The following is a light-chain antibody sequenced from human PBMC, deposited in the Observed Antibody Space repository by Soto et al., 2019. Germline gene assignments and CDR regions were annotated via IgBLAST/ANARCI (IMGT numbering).Light chain of an antibody. J-gene: IGKJ4*01. V-gene: IGKV1-12*01. CDR2: AAS. CDR3: QQANSFPLT. CDR1: QGISSR. Sequence: DIQMTQSPSSVSASVGDRVTITCRASQGISSRLAWYQQKPGKAPNLLIYAASNLQSGVPPRFSGSGSETDFTLTIGSLQPEDFATYYCQQANSFPLTFGGGTKVEIK.